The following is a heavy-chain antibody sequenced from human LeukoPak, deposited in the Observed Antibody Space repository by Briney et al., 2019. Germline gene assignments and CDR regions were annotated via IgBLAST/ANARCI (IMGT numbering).Heavy chain of an antibody. Sequence: GGSLRLSCAASGFTFSSYAMSWVRQAPGKGLEWVSAISGSGGSTYYADSVKGRFTISRDNSKNTLYLQMNSLRAEDTAVYYCATLPDDYDYAWGSYRDFDYWGQGTLVTVSS. CDR2: ISGSGGST. CDR3: ATLPDDYDYAWGSYRDFDY. CDR1: GFTFSSYA. V-gene: IGHV3-23*01. J-gene: IGHJ4*02. D-gene: IGHD3-16*02.